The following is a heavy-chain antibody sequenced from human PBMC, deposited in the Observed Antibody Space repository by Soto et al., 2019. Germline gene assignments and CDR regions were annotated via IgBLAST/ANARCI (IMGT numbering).Heavy chain of an antibody. Sequence: EVQLVDSGGALVQPGESLRLSCAASGFTCSDYLMTWVRQAPGKGLEWVATIKQDGNEKYYVDSVKGRFTISRDNAKNSLYLQLNALRAEDTAVYYCAIGHWLGKWGQGTLVTVSS. CDR3: AIGHWLGK. CDR1: GFTCSDYL. D-gene: IGHD6-19*01. CDR2: IKQDGNEK. J-gene: IGHJ4*02. V-gene: IGHV3-7*01.